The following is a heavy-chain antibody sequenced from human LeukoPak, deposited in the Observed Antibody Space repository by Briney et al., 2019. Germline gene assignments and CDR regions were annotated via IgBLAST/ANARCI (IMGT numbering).Heavy chain of an antibody. D-gene: IGHD2-2*01. CDR3: ARARITSAAMNY. CDR2: IEPHSGDT. Sequence: ASVKVSCKASEYTFTAYYIHWVRQAPGQGLEWMGWIEPHSGDTNFAQKFQGRATLTRDTSISTAYMELSSLRSDDTAVYYCARARITSAAMNYWGQGTLVTVSS. J-gene: IGHJ4*02. V-gene: IGHV1-2*02. CDR1: EYTFTAYY.